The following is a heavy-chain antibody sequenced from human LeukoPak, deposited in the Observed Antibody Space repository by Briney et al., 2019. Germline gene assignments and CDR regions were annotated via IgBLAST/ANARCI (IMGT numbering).Heavy chain of an antibody. CDR3: ARDLGGKLGTFDY. J-gene: IGHJ4*02. D-gene: IGHD3-16*01. CDR1: GGTISSYA. CDR2: IIPIFGAA. V-gene: IGHV1-69*01. Sequence: SVKVSCKASGGTISSYAISWVRQAPGQGLEWMGGIIPIFGAANYAQKFQGRVTITADESTSTAYMELSSLRSEDTAVYYCARDLGGKLGTFDYWGQGTLVTVSS.